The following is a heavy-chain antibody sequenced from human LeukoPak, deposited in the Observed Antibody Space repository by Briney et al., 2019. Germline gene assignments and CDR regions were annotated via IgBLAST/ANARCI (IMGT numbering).Heavy chain of an antibody. CDR3: ASEAGRRITMVRGIDDAFDI. D-gene: IGHD3-10*01. V-gene: IGHV1-2*06. Sequence: ASVTVSCKASGYTFTGHFIQWVRQAPGQGPEWMGRIDPNDGGTNYAQKFQGRVTMTRDTSISTAYMELSRLRSDDTAVYYCASEAGRRITMVRGIDDAFDIWGQGTMVTVSS. CDR1: GYTFTGHF. CDR2: IDPNDGGT. J-gene: IGHJ3*02.